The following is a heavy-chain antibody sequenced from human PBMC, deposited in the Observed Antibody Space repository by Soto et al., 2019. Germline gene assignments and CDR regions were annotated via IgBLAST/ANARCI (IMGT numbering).Heavy chain of an antibody. V-gene: IGHV4-61*01. D-gene: IGHD3-3*01. CDR3: ARDHDFWSGKQLPYGMDV. CDR1: GGSVSSGSYY. J-gene: IGHJ6*02. Sequence: SETLSLTCTVSGGSVSSGSYYWSWIRQPPGKGLEWIGYIYYSGSTNYNPSLKSRVTISVDTSKNQFSLKLSSVTAADTAVYYCARDHDFWSGKQLPYGMDVWGQGNTVTVSS. CDR2: IYYSGST.